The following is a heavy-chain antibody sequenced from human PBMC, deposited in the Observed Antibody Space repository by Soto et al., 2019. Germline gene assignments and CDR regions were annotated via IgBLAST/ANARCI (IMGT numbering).Heavy chain of an antibody. D-gene: IGHD4-17*01. CDR1: GFSLSTSGVG. Sequence: QITLKESGPTLVKPTQTLTLTCTFCGFSLSTSGVGVGWIRQPPGKALEWLALIYWDDDKRSSPYLKSRLTITKDTSKNQVVLTMTNMDPVDTATYYCAHGYYGTPFDYWGQGTLVTVSS. CDR3: AHGYYGTPFDY. V-gene: IGHV2-5*02. CDR2: IYWDDDK. J-gene: IGHJ4*02.